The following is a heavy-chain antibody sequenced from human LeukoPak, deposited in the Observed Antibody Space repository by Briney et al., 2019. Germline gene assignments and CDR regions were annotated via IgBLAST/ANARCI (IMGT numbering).Heavy chain of an antibody. CDR1: GFTFSSYG. D-gene: IGHD3-22*01. Sequence: GGSLRLSCAASGFTFSSYGMHWVRQAPGKGLEWVAVIWYDGSNKYYADSVKGRFTISRDNSKNTLYLQMNSLRAEDTAVYYCARDAYCYDSSGIGSYYFDYWGQGTLVTVSS. CDR3: ARDAYCYDSSGIGSYYFDY. J-gene: IGHJ4*02. V-gene: IGHV3-33*01. CDR2: IWYDGSNK.